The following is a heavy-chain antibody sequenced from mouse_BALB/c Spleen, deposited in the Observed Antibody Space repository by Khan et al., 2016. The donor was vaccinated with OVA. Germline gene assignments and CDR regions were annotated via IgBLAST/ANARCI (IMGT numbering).Heavy chain of an antibody. CDR2: INPTSGCT. Sequence: QVRLQQSGAELVKPGASVKMSCKASGYTFTTYCMHWVKQRPGKGLEWIGYINPTSGCTDYNEKFKDRATLSADKSSSTAYIKLSSLTSEDSAVYYCTSDRIAYWGQGTILTVSA. V-gene: IGHV1-7*01. CDR3: TSDRIAY. CDR1: GYTFTTYC. J-gene: IGHJ2*01.